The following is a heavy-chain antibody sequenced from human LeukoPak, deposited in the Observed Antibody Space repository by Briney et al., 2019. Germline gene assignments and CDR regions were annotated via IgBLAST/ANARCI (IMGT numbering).Heavy chain of an antibody. J-gene: IGHJ4*02. D-gene: IGHD4-23*01. CDR3: ARVRGNSADY. CDR2: VWYDGVKK. CDR1: GFTFSSYA. Sequence: GGSLRLSCAASGFTFSSYAMHWVRQAPGKGLEWVAVVWYDGVKKYYLDSVEGRFTVSGANSRNTLYLQMNSLRAEDTAVYYCARVRGNSADYWGQGTLVTVSS. V-gene: IGHV3-33*01.